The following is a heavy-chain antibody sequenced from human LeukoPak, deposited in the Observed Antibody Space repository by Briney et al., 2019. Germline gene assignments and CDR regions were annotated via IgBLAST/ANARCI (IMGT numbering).Heavy chain of an antibody. Sequence: SVKVSCKASGGTFSSYAISWVRQAPGQGLEWMGGIIPIFGTADYAQKFQGRVTITADESTSTAYMELSSLRSEDTAVYYCARDQHDLSLGMDVWGQGTTVTVSS. CDR2: IIPIFGTA. CDR3: ARDQHDLSLGMDV. V-gene: IGHV1-69*01. CDR1: GGTFSSYA. D-gene: IGHD3-3*01. J-gene: IGHJ6*02.